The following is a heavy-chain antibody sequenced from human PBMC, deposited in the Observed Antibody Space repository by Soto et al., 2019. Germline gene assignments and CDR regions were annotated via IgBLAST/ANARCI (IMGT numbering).Heavy chain of an antibody. CDR3: ARYPGLKPRFDY. V-gene: IGHV4-59*01. Sequence: SETLSLTCTVSGGSISGYYWSWIRQPPGKGLEWIGYMYNTGSTVYNPSFKSRVTISVDTSKNQFSLKLNSVTAADTAVYYCARYPGLKPRFDYWGQGTLVTVSS. CDR2: MYNTGST. D-gene: IGHD6-19*01. CDR1: GGSISGYY. J-gene: IGHJ4*02.